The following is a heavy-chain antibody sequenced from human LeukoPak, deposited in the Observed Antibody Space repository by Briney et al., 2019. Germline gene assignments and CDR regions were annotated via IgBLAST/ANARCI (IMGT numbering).Heavy chain of an antibody. CDR1: GFTFSSYA. J-gene: IGHJ2*01. Sequence: PGGSLRLSCAASGFTFSSYAMSWVRQAPGKGLEWVSGVTGSGNTRYYAGSVKGRFTISRDNSKNTLYLQMDSLRAEDTAVYYCAKAIRNLGWYFDLWGRGTLVTVSS. CDR3: AKAIRNLGWYFDL. V-gene: IGHV3-23*01. CDR2: VTGSGNTR. D-gene: IGHD3-3*01.